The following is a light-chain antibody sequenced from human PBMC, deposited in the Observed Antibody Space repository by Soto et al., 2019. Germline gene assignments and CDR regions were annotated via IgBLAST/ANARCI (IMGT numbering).Light chain of an antibody. CDR1: SGHSSYA. CDR2: LNSDGSH. J-gene: IGLJ3*02. Sequence: QAVLTQSPSASASLGASVKLTCTLTSGHSSYAIAWHQQQPEKGPRYLMKLNSDGSHSKGDGIPDRFSGSSSGAERYLTISSLQSEDEADYYCQTWGTGFQRVFGGGTQLTVL. CDR3: QTWGTGFQRV. V-gene: IGLV4-69*01.